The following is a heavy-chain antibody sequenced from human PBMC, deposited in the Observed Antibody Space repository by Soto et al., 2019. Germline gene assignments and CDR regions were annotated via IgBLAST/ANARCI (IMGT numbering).Heavy chain of an antibody. CDR2: IIPIFGTA. V-gene: IGHV1-69*01. D-gene: IGHD2-2*01. Sequence: QVQLVQSGAEVKKPGSSVKVSCKASGGTFSSYAISWVRQAPGQGLEWMGGIIPIFGTANYAQKFQGRVTVTADESTSTAYMERSSLRSEDTAVYYCAREPHDDIVVVPAALGYYYYGMGVWGQGTTVTVAS. J-gene: IGHJ6*01. CDR1: GGTFSSYA. CDR3: AREPHDDIVVVPAALGYYYYGMGV.